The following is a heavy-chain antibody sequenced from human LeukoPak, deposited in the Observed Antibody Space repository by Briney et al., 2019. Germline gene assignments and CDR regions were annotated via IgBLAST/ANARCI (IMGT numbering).Heavy chain of an antibody. Sequence: GGSLRLSCAASGFTFSSYAMSWVRQAPGKGLEWVSAISGSGGSTYYADSVKGRFTISRDNSKNTLWLQMNSLRAEDTALYYCAKGAVGVSGPEYWGQGILVTVSS. CDR1: GFTFSSYA. V-gene: IGHV3-23*01. CDR3: AKGAVGVSGPEY. J-gene: IGHJ4*02. CDR2: ISGSGGST. D-gene: IGHD1-26*01.